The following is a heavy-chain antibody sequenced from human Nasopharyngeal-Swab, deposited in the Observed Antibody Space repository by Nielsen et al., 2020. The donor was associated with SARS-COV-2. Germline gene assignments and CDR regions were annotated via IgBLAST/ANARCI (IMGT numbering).Heavy chain of an antibody. V-gene: IGHV3-11*01. CDR2: ISTSGRST. D-gene: IGHD1-1*01. CDR3: AKDGQRPLYYYAMDV. J-gene: IGHJ6*02. CDR1: GFTFSDYY. Sequence: GGSLRLSCAASGFTFSDYYMAWIRQAPGKGLEWVSYISTSGRSTDSADSVKGRFTISRDNAKNSLYLQMNSLRAEDTALYYCAKDGQRPLYYYAMDVWGQGTTVTVSS.